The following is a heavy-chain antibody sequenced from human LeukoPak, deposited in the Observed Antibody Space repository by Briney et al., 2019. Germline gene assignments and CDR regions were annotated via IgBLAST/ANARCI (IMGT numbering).Heavy chain of an antibody. V-gene: IGHV3-23*01. D-gene: IGHD3-22*01. CDR2: SGSGGST. Sequence: SGSGGSTYYADSVKGRFTISRDNSKNTLYLQMNSLRAEDTAVYYCAKDRTYDSSGYADYWGQGTLVTVSS. CDR3: AKDRTYDSSGYADY. J-gene: IGHJ4*02.